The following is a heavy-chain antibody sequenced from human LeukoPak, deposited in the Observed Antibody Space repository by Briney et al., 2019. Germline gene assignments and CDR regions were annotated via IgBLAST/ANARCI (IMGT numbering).Heavy chain of an antibody. CDR3: ARQGYTVSYYFLDY. Sequence: PSETLSLTCDVAGGSVRSYWWGWVRQPAGKGLEWLGRIYSTGSTRFNPSLKSRLTLSIDTSTNQFSLKLTSVTAADTAVYFCARQGYTVSYYFLDYWSQGTLVTVSS. CDR2: IYSTGST. V-gene: IGHV4-4*07. D-gene: IGHD1-26*01. CDR1: GGSVRSYW. J-gene: IGHJ4*02.